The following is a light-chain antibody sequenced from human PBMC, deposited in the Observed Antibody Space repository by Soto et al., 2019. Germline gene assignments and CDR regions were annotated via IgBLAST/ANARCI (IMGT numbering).Light chain of an antibody. CDR2: EVS. CDR1: SSDVGGYNY. J-gene: IGLJ2*01. CDR3: SSYTSFNTVI. V-gene: IGLV2-14*01. Sequence: QSALTQPASVSGSPGQSITISCTGTSSDVGGYNYVSWYQQHPGKAPKVMIYEVSSRPSGVSNRFSGSKSGNTASLTISGLQAEDEADYYCSSYTSFNTVIFGGGTKLTVL.